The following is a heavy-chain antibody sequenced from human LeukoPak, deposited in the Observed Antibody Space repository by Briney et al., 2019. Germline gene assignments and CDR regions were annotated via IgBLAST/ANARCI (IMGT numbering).Heavy chain of an antibody. V-gene: IGHV3-30*03. D-gene: IGHD3-10*01. CDR3: ATHRSSLVRGVIIDY. CDR2: ISYDGSNK. CDR1: GFTFSSYG. Sequence: PGRSLRLSCAASGFTFSSYGMHWVRQAPGKGLEWVAVISYDGSNKYYADSVKGRFTISRDNSKNMLYLQMNSLRAEDTAVYYCATHRSSLVRGVIIDYWGQGTLVTVSS. J-gene: IGHJ4*02.